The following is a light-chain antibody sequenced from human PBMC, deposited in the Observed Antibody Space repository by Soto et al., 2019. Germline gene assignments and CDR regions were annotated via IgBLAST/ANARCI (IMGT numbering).Light chain of an antibody. CDR2: RNN. V-gene: IGLV1-47*01. CDR1: SSNIGSNY. Sequence: QCVLTQPPSAYGTPGQRVTISCSGSSSNIGSNYVYWYHQLPGTAPKLVIYRNNQRPSGVPDRFSGSKSGTSASLAISGLRSEDEADYYCAAWDDSLSAWVFGGGTKLTV. CDR3: AAWDDSLSAWV. J-gene: IGLJ3*02.